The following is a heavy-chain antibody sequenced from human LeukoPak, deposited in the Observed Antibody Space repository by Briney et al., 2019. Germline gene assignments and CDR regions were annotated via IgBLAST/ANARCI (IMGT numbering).Heavy chain of an antibody. D-gene: IGHD2-15*01. CDR3: ARINCSGGTCYDYFED. CDR2: VSAGGTNT. V-gene: IGHV3-23*01. J-gene: IGHJ4*02. Sequence: GGSLRLSCVGSPVTFGTSAMSWVRQAPGKGLEWVSAVSAGGTNTYYADSVEGRFTISRDNSKDTLYLHMDSLRVEDTAQYFCARINCSGGTCYDYFEDWGQGTLVTVSS. CDR1: PVTFGTSA.